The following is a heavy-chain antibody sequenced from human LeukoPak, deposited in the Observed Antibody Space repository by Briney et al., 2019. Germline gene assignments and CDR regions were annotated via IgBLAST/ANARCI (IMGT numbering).Heavy chain of an antibody. CDR2: ISSSSKI. CDR1: GFTFSSYA. CDR3: ARSANPGVHDFDP. D-gene: IGHD6-6*01. Sequence: GGSLGLSCAASGFTFSSYAMAWVRQTPGKGLEWLSYISSSSKINYADSVKGQFTISRDNAKNSLYLQMNSLRDEDTAVYYCARSANPGVHDFDPWGQGTLVTVSS. J-gene: IGHJ5*02. V-gene: IGHV3-48*02.